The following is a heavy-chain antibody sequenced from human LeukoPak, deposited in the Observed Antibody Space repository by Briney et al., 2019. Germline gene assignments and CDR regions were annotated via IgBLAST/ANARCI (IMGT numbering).Heavy chain of an antibody. CDR2: IIPIFGTA. J-gene: IGHJ3*02. Sequence: ASVKVSCKASGGTFSSYAISWVRQAPGQGLEWMGGIIPIFGTANYAQKFQGRVTITADESTSTAYMELSSLRSEDTAIYYCARIRDGYNDAYDIWGQGTVVTVPS. V-gene: IGHV1-69*13. CDR3: ARIRDGYNDAYDI. CDR1: GGTFSSYA. D-gene: IGHD5-24*01.